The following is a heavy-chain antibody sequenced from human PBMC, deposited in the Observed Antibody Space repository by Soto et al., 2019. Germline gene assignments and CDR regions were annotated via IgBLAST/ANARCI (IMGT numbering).Heavy chain of an antibody. D-gene: IGHD6-6*01. CDR3: ARGLRSIAARRIQYYFDY. CDR2: MNPNSGNT. Sequence: QVQLVQSGAEVKKPGASVKVSCKASGYTFTSYDINWVRQATGQGLEWMGWMNPNSGNTGYAQKFQGRVTMTRNTSISTAYMELSSLRSEDTAVYYYARGLRSIAARRIQYYFDYWGQGTLVTVSS. CDR1: GYTFTSYD. J-gene: IGHJ4*02. V-gene: IGHV1-8*01.